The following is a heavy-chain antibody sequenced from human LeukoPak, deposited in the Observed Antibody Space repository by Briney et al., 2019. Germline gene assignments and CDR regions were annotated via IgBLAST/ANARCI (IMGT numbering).Heavy chain of an antibody. V-gene: IGHV3-21*04. D-gene: IGHD3-22*01. J-gene: IGHJ4*02. CDR1: GFTFSSYS. CDR3: ARSATKYYYDSSGYGFDY. CDR2: ISSSSSDI. Sequence: GGSLILSCAASGFTFSSYSMNWVRQAPGKGLEWVSSISSSSSDIYDADSGKGRCTISRDNAKNSMYLQMNSLRAEDTAVYYCARSATKYYYDSSGYGFDYWGQGTLVTVPS.